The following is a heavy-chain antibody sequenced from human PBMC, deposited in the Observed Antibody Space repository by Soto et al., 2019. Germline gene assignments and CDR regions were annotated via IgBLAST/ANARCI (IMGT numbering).Heavy chain of an antibody. D-gene: IGHD1-26*01. J-gene: IGHJ3*02. CDR3: VRDDKWAFDI. CDR1: GFTFSSYA. Sequence: EAHLVESGGGLVQPGRSRRLSCAASGFTFSSYAFNWVRQAPGKGLEWISYISVGSGSIFYADSLKGRFTISSDDAQNSLSLQMNTLRDEDTAIYFCVRDDKWAFDIWGQGTTVIVSS. CDR2: ISVGSGSI. V-gene: IGHV3-48*02.